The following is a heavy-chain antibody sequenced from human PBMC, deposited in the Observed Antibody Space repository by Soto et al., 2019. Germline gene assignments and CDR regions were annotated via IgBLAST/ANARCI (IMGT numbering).Heavy chain of an antibody. V-gene: IGHV6-1*01. CDR2: TYYRSKWYN. J-gene: IGHJ6*02. Sequence: SQTLSLTCAISGDSVSSNSAAWNWIRQSPSRGLEWLGRTYYRSKWYNDYAVSVKSRITINPDTSKNQFSLQLNSVTPEDTAVYYCARAKGYSYGRSYYYYSMDVWGQGTKVTVSS. CDR3: ARAKGYSYGRSYYYYSMDV. CDR1: GDSVSSNSAA. D-gene: IGHD5-18*01.